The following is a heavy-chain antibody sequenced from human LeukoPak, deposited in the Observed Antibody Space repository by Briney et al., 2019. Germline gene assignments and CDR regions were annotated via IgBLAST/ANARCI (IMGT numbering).Heavy chain of an antibody. D-gene: IGHD4-17*01. J-gene: IGHJ4*02. CDR3: AKDFETVTRPGDY. CDR2: IKQDGSEK. Sequence: GGSLRLSCAASGFTFSSYWMSWVRQAPGKGLEWVTNIKQDGSEKYYVDSVKGRFTISRDNAKNSLYLQMNSLRAEDTAVYYCAKDFETVTRPGDYWGQGTLVTVSS. V-gene: IGHV3-7*03. CDR1: GFTFSSYW.